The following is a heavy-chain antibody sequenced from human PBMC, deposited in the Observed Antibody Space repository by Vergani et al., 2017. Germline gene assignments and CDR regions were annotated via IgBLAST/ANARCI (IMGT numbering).Heavy chain of an antibody. CDR1: GGSISSYY. CDR3: ATDSSLRFLEWSAYYYYGMDV. V-gene: IGHV4-59*12. J-gene: IGHJ6*02. D-gene: IGHD3-3*01. CDR2: VNHSGST. Sequence: QVQLPESGPGLVKPSETLSLTCTVSGGSISSYYWSWIRQPPGKGLEWIGEVNHSGSTNYNPSLKSRVTISVDTSKNQFSLKLSSVTAADTAVYYCATDSSLRFLEWSAYYYYGMDVWGQGTTVTVSS.